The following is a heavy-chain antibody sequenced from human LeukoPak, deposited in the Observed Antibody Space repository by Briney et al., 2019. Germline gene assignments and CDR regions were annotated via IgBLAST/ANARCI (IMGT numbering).Heavy chain of an antibody. V-gene: IGHV1-18*01. J-gene: IGHJ4*02. Sequence: ASVKVSCKASGYTFTSYGISWVRQAPGQGLEWMGWTSAYNGNTNYAQKLQGRVTMTTDTSTSTAYMELRSLRSDDTAVYYCASSRVTYCGGDCPFDYWGQGTLVTVSS. CDR3: ASSRVTYCGGDCPFDY. D-gene: IGHD2-21*02. CDR2: TSAYNGNT. CDR1: GYTFTSYG.